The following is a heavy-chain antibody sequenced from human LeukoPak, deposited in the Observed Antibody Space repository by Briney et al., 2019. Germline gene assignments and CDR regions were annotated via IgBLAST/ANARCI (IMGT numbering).Heavy chain of an antibody. CDR1: GDSISSGGYS. CDR3: ARSPLPFYDSSGYPRVWFDP. D-gene: IGHD3-22*01. CDR2: IYHIGYVSQSGNI. V-gene: IGHV4-30-2*01. Sequence: PSQTLSLTCTVSGDSISSGGYSWSWIRQPPGKGLEWIGYIYHIGYVSQSGNIYQNPSLKSRVTISLDTCRNQFSLKLSSVTAADTAVYYCARSPLPFYDSSGYPRVWFDPWGQGTLVTVSS. J-gene: IGHJ5*02.